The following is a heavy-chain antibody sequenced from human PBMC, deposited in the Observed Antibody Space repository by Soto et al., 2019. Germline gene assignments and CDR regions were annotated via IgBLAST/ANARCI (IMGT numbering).Heavy chain of an antibody. Sequence: GASVKVSFKASGYTFTSYAMHWVRQAPGQRLEWMGWINAGNGNTKYSEMFQGRVTITRDTSASTAYMELSSLRSEDSAVYYCLLGYCSGGYCYRNYQYGMDVWGQGTTVTVSS. CDR2: INAGNGNT. CDR3: LLGYCSGGYCYRNYQYGMDV. D-gene: IGHD2-15*01. CDR1: GYTFTSYA. V-gene: IGHV1-3*01. J-gene: IGHJ6*02.